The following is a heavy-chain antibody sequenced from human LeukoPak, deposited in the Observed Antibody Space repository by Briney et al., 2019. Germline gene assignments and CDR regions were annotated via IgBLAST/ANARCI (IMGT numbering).Heavy chain of an antibody. J-gene: IGHJ4*02. Sequence: SGGSLRLSCAASGFTISSYWMSWVRQAPGEGLEWVASIKLDVSETDYVDSVKGRFTISRDNAKNSLYLQVNSLRVEDTAIYYCARGPPYGSRSDFFDYWGQGTLVTVSS. V-gene: IGHV3-7*01. D-gene: IGHD3-10*01. CDR2: IKLDVSET. CDR3: ARGPPYGSRSDFFDY. CDR1: GFTISSYW.